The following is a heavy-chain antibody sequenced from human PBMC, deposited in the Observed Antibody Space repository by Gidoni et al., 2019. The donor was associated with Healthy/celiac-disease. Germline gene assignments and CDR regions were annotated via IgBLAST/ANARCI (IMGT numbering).Heavy chain of an antibody. CDR2: IWYEGSNK. V-gene: IGHV3-33*01. CDR3: ARGVARVRGVITTYWYFDL. Sequence: QVQLVASGGGVAQPGSSLRLSCAAPAFTFSTYVIHWVRQAPGKGLEWVAVIWYEGSNKYYADAVKGRFTSSRDNSKNTLYLQMNSLRAEDTAVYYCARGVARVRGVITTYWYFDLWGRGTLVTVSS. J-gene: IGHJ2*01. D-gene: IGHD3-10*01. CDR1: AFTFSTYV.